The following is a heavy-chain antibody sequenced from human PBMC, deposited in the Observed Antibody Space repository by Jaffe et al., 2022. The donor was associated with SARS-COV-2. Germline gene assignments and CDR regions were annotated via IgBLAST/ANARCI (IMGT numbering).Heavy chain of an antibody. CDR1: GFTFSTYA. J-gene: IGHJ4*02. CDR2: ISGGGGST. Sequence: EVQLLKSGGGLVQPGGSLRLSCAASGFTFSTYAMSWVRQVPGKGLEWVSAISGGGGSTYYADSVKGRFTISRDNSKNTLYLQMNSLRAEDTAVYYCAKATRVSCNGGRCYGLDYWGQGTLVTVSS. V-gene: IGHV3-23*01. D-gene: IGHD2-15*01. CDR3: AKATRVSCNGGRCYGLDY.